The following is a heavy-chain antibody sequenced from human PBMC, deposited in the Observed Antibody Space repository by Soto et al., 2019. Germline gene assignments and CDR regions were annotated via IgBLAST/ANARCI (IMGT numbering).Heavy chain of an antibody. CDR2: ISYDGSNK. CDR1: GFTFSSYG. CDR3: AKDYDILTIPTYYYYGMDV. J-gene: IGHJ6*02. D-gene: IGHD3-9*01. V-gene: IGHV3-30*18. Sequence: QVQLVESGGGVVQPGRSLRLSCAASGFTFSSYGMHWVRQAPGKGLEWVAVISYDGSNKYYADSVKGRFTISRDNSKNTLYLQMNSLRAEDTAVDYCAKDYDILTIPTYYYYGMDVWGQGTTVTVSS.